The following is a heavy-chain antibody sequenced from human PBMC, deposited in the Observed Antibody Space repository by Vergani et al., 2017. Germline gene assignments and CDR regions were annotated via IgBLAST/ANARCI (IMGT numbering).Heavy chain of an antibody. Sequence: EVQLLESGGDLVQPGGSLRLSCAASGFTFSTYALTWVRQAPGKGLEWVSFISGSGGGTYYADSVKGRFTISRDNSKNTLYLQMNSLRAEDTAVYYCAKDAGYTSGWDPFDIWGQGTMVTVSS. CDR2: ISGSGGGT. J-gene: IGHJ3*02. CDR3: AKDAGYTSGWDPFDI. D-gene: IGHD6-19*01. V-gene: IGHV3-23*01. CDR1: GFTFSTYA.